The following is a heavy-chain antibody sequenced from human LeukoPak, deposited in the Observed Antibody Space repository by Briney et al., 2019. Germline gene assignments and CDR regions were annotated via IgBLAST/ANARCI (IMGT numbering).Heavy chain of an antibody. J-gene: IGHJ3*02. CDR2: INPSGGST. CDR3: ARSSAYYNEADI. CDR1: GYTFTSYY. D-gene: IGHD3-9*01. V-gene: IGHV1-46*01. Sequence: GASVKVSCKTSGYTFTSYYMHWVRQAPGQGLEWIGIINPSGGSTTYAQKFQGRLTMTSDTSTSTVYMELSSLRSEDTAVYYCARSSAYYNEADIWGQGTMVTVSS.